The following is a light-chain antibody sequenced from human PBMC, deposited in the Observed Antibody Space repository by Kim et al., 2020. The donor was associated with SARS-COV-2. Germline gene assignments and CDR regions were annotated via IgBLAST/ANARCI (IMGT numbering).Light chain of an antibody. CDR1: QGINNY. V-gene: IGKV1-9*01. Sequence: ASVGDRVTITCRASQGINNYLAWYQQKEGKAPKVLIYAASTLQSGVPSRFSGSGSGTDFTLTINSLQPEDFATYYCQQVNSYPITFGQGTRLEIK. CDR3: QQVNSYPIT. J-gene: IGKJ5*01. CDR2: AAS.